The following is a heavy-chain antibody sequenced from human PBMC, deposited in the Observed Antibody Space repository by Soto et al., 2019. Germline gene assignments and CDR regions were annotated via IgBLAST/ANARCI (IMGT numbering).Heavy chain of an antibody. CDR3: ARALVLGVGALSQ. D-gene: IGHD1-26*01. CDR1: GFTFSAYY. Sequence: LRLSCAASGFTFSAYYMSWIRQAPGKGLEWVSYISDSGSLTHYGDSVKGRFTISRDNAKASLYLQMDSLRAEDTAIYYCARALVLGVGALSQWGQGTLVTVSS. CDR2: ISDSGSLT. V-gene: IGHV3-11*01. J-gene: IGHJ4*02.